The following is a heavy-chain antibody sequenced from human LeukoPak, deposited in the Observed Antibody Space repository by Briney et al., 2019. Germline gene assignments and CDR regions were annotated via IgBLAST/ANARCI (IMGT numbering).Heavy chain of an antibody. J-gene: IGHJ4*02. Sequence: GGSLRLSCAASGFTFSSYAMHWVRQAPGKGLEWVAVISYDGSNKYYADSVKGRFTISRDNSENTLYLQMNSLRAEDTAVYYCARDPAFGSGCFDYWGQGTLVTVSS. CDR2: ISYDGSNK. V-gene: IGHV3-30-3*01. D-gene: IGHD6-19*01. CDR1: GFTFSSYA. CDR3: ARDPAFGSGCFDY.